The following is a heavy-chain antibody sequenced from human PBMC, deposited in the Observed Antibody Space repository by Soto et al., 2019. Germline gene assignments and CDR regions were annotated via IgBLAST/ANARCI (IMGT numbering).Heavy chain of an antibody. V-gene: IGHV1-3*01. J-gene: IGHJ4*02. CDR3: ARDKDTGIEDYFDY. Sequence: ASVKVSCKASGYTFTSYAMHWVRQAPGQRLEWMGWINAGNGNTKYSQKFQGRVTITRDTSASTAYMELSSLRSEDTAVYYCARDKDTGIEDYFDYWGQGTLVTVSS. D-gene: IGHD1-26*01. CDR2: INAGNGNT. CDR1: GYTFTSYA.